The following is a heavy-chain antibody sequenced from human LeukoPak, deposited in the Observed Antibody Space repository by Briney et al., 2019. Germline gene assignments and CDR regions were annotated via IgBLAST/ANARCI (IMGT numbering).Heavy chain of an antibody. J-gene: IGHJ4*02. CDR2: ISSSSSTI. CDR1: GLTFSSYS. Sequence: GGSLRLSCAASGLTFSSYSMNWVRQAPGKGLEWVSYISSSSSTIYYADSVKRRFTISRDNAKNSLYLQMNSLRAEDTAVYYWASGELWLDYWDQGTLVTVSS. D-gene: IGHD5-18*01. CDR3: ASGELWLDY. V-gene: IGHV3-48*04.